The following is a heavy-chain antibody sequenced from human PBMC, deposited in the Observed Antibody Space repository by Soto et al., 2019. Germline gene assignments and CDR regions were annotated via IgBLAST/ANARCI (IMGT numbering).Heavy chain of an antibody. Sequence: QVPLVQSGAEIKRPGSSVKISCEGSGATFNMYAIAWVRQAPGQGLEWMGGLVPMFGSPKYARNSEGRVTITADDSRSTSYLEIRSLKYEDTAMYYCARGTGRVYQLMYWGQGNLLTVS. CDR3: ARGTGRVYQLMY. V-gene: IGHV1-69*01. CDR2: LVPMFGSP. D-gene: IGHD2-8*01. CDR1: GATFNMYA. J-gene: IGHJ4*02.